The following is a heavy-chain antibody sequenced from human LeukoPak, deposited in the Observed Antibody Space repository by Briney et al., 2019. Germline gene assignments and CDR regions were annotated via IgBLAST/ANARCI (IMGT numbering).Heavy chain of an antibody. Sequence: ASVNVSYKASGYTFTDYYMHWVRQAPGQGLEWMGYIYPKSGDTNYEKKFQGRVTMTRDTSMNTVYMELTRLRSDDTAVYYCARDEAADGTNALDIWGQGTMVTVSS. CDR1: GYTFTDYY. CDR2: IYPKSGDT. V-gene: IGHV1-2*02. D-gene: IGHD6-13*01. J-gene: IGHJ3*02. CDR3: ARDEAADGTNALDI.